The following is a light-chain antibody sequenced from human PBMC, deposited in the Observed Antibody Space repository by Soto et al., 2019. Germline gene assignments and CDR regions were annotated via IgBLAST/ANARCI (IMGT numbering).Light chain of an antibody. J-gene: IGKJ1*01. V-gene: IGKV1-5*01. CDR1: QSISSW. CDR2: DVS. Sequence: DIQMTQSPSTLSASVGDRFAITCRASQSISSWLAWYQQKPGKAPKLLMYDVSSLERGVPSRFSGSGSGTEFTLTISSLQPDDFATYYCQQSDTYSRTFGQGTKVDIK. CDR3: QQSDTYSRT.